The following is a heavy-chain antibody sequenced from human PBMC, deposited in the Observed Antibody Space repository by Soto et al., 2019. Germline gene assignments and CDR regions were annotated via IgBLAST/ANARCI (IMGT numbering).Heavy chain of an antibody. CDR3: ARDPWAADY. Sequence: EVQLVESGGGLVQPGGSLRLSCAASGFTVSTKYMSWVRQAPGKGLEWVSVIYSGGSTFYADSVRGRFTISRDNSKNKVNLQMNSLRAEDTAGYYCARDPWAADYWGQGILVTVSS. V-gene: IGHV3-66*01. CDR1: GFTVSTKY. CDR2: IYSGGST. D-gene: IGHD3-16*01. J-gene: IGHJ4*02.